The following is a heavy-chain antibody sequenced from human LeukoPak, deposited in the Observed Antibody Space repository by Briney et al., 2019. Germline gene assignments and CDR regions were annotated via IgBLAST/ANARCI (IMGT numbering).Heavy chain of an antibody. CDR1: GGSFSGYY. J-gene: IGHJ4*02. CDR3: ARATDRICSSTSCSPGGYFDY. V-gene: IGHV4-34*01. Sequence: SETLSLTCAVYGGSFSGYYWSWIRQPPGKGLEWIGEINHSGSTNYNPSLKSRVTISEDTSKNQFPLKLSSVTAADTAVYYCARATDRICSSTSCSPGGYFDYWGQGTLVTVSS. D-gene: IGHD2-2*01. CDR2: INHSGST.